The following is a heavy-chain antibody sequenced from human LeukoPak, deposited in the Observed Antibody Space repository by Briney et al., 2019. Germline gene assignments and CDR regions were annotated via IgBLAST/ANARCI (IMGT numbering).Heavy chain of an antibody. Sequence: SETLSLTCTVSGGSISSYYWSWIRQPPGKGLEWIGYIYYSGSTNYNPSLKSRVTISVDTSKNQFSLKLSSVTAADTAVYYCARLLPTMVRGVPIYYYYYMDVWGKGTTVTISS. CDR3: ARLLPTMVRGVPIYYYYYMDV. V-gene: IGHV4-59*12. D-gene: IGHD3-10*01. J-gene: IGHJ6*03. CDR2: IYYSGST. CDR1: GGSISSYY.